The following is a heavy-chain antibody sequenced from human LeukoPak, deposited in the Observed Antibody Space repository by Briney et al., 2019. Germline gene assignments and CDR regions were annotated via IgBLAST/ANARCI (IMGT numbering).Heavy chain of an antibody. D-gene: IGHD6-25*01. CDR2: ISGDGGST. Sequence: PGGSLRLSCAAPGLITDDYAIHWVRQAPGKGLEWVSLISGDGGSTFYADPVRGRFTISRDNSKNSLSLQMSSLRSEDTALYFCVRESETSGWFDHWGQGTLVTVSS. J-gene: IGHJ5*02. V-gene: IGHV3-43*02. CDR3: VRESETSGWFDH. CDR1: GLITDDYA.